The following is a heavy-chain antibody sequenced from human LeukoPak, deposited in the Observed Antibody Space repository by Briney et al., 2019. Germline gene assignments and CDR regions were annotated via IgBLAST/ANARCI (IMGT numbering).Heavy chain of an antibody. V-gene: IGHV4-39*07. Sequence: SETLSLTCTVSGGSISSSSYYWGWIRQPPGKGLEWIGSIYYSGSTYYNPSLKSRVTISVDTSKNQFSLKLSSVTAADTAVYYCARGGLLGRYYYYMDVWGKGTTVTVSS. D-gene: IGHD1-26*01. J-gene: IGHJ6*03. CDR2: IYYSGST. CDR1: GGSISSSSYY. CDR3: ARGGLLGRYYYYMDV.